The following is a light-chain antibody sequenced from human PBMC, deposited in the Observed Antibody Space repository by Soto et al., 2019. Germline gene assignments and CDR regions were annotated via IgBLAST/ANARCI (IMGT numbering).Light chain of an antibody. Sequence: EIVMTQSPDTLSVSPGERATLSCRASQSISSNLAWYRQRPGQAPRLLIYGASTRAIGIPARFSGSGSGTEFTLPISSLQSEDFAFYHCQQYNNWPWTFGKGTKVEIK. CDR1: QSISSN. CDR2: GAS. CDR3: QQYNNWPWT. J-gene: IGKJ1*01. V-gene: IGKV3D-15*01.